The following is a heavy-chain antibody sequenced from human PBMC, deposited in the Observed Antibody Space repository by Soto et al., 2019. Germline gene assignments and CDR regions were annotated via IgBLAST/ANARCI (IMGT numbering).Heavy chain of an antibody. Sequence: QVQLQESGPGLVKPSETLSLTCTVSGGSISSYYWSWIRQPPGKGLEWIGYIYYSGSTNYNPSLTSRVTISVDTSKNQFSLKLSSVTAADTAVYYCARAPYYYDSSGYYIQGYFDYWGQGTLVTVSS. V-gene: IGHV4-59*01. CDR3: ARAPYYYDSSGYYIQGYFDY. J-gene: IGHJ4*02. D-gene: IGHD3-22*01. CDR2: IYYSGST. CDR1: GGSISSYY.